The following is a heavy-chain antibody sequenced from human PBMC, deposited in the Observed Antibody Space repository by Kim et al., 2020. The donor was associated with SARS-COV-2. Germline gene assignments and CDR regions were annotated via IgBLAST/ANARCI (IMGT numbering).Heavy chain of an antibody. CDR2: IYSGGST. J-gene: IGHJ1*01. CDR1: GFTVSSNY. D-gene: IGHD4-17*01. Sequence: GGSLRLSCAASGFTVSSNYMSWVRQAPGKGLEWVSVIYSGGSTYYADSVKGRFTISRDNSKNTLYLQMNSLRAEDTAVYYYARDRGDYGDYDVRGGFQHWGQGTLVTVSS. CDR3: ARDRGDYGDYDVRGGFQH. V-gene: IGHV3-53*01.